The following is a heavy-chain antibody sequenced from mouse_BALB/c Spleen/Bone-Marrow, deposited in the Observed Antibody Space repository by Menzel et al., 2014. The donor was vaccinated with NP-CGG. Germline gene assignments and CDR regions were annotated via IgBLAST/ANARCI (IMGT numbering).Heavy chain of an antibody. CDR2: IDPANGNT. V-gene: IGHV14-3*02. D-gene: IGHD2-2*01. J-gene: IGHJ2*01. CDR3: PSYVYGYYFDN. Sequence: EVKLVESGAELVKPGASVKLSCTASGFNVKDTYIHWVKQRPEQGLEWIGRIDPANGNTKYDPKLQGKATLTADTSSNTAYLQLSSMTSKDTAVYYYPSYVYGYYFDNWGQGTTLTVSS. CDR1: GFNVKDTY.